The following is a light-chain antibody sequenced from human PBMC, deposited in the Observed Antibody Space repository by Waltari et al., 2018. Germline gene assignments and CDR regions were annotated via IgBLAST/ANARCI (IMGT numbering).Light chain of an antibody. CDR3: SSYAGNNKYV. Sequence: QSALTQPPSASGSPGQSVTISCTGTSSDVGAYNYVSWYQQYPDKAPKLMIYEVTKRPSGLPDRFSGSKSGNTASLTVSGLQAEDEADYYCSSYAGNNKYVLGAGTKVTVL. CDR2: EVT. CDR1: SSDVGAYNY. J-gene: IGLJ1*01. V-gene: IGLV2-8*01.